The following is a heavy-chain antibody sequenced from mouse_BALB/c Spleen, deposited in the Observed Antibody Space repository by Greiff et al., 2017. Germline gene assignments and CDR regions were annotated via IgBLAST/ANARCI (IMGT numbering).Heavy chain of an antibody. Sequence: VQLQQSGAELVKPGASVKLSCTASGFNIKDTYMHWVKQRPEQGLEWIGRIDPANGNTKYDPKFQGKATITADTSSNTAYLQLSSLTSEDTAVYYCARGRQETGYAMDYWGQGTSVTVSS. J-gene: IGHJ4*01. V-gene: IGHV14-3*02. CDR3: ARGRQETGYAMDY. CDR1: GFNIKDTY. D-gene: IGHD3-2*01. CDR2: IDPANGNT.